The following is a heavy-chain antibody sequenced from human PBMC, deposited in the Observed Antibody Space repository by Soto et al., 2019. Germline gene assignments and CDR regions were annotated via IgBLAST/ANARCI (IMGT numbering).Heavy chain of an antibody. V-gene: IGHV3-23*01. D-gene: IGHD2-2*01. CDR1: GFTFSTYA. J-gene: IGHJ4*02. CDR2: ISGTSGGT. CDR3: AKGKKAEGLVVLPTAHQFYY. Sequence: EVQLLESGGGLVQPGGSLRLSCAASGFTFSTYAMNWVRQAPGKGLEWVSAISGTSGGTYYVDSVKGRFTISRDNSKNTLYLQMHSLRAEDTAVYFCAKGKKAEGLVVLPTAHQFYYWGQGTLVTVSS.